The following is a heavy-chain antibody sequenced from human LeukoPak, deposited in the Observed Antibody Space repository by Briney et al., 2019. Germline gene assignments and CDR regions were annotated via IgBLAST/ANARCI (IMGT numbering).Heavy chain of an antibody. V-gene: IGHV1-18*04. Sequence: ASVKVSFKASGYTFTSYGISGVRQAPRQGPEGMGGSSAYNGNTNYAQKLQGRVTMTTATSTSTAYMELRSLRSDDTAVYYCARMVGVYFDYWGQGTLVTVSS. D-gene: IGHD2-15*01. CDR2: SSAYNGNT. CDR1: GYTFTSYG. J-gene: IGHJ4*02. CDR3: ARMVGVYFDY.